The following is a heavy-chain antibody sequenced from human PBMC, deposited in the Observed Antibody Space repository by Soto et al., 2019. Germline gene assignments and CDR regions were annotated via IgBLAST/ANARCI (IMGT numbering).Heavy chain of an antibody. CDR3: GRLEGLATISYYFDY. CDR1: GGSVSSSSYY. D-gene: IGHD3-9*01. CDR2: VYYSGST. V-gene: IGHV4-39*01. J-gene: IGHJ4*02. Sequence: SETLSLTCXVSGGSVSSSSYYWGWVRQPPGKGLEWIGGVYYSGSTYYNPSLESRVTISVDKSKNQFSLKLMSLSAADTAVYYCGRLEGLATISYYFDYWGQGALVTVSS.